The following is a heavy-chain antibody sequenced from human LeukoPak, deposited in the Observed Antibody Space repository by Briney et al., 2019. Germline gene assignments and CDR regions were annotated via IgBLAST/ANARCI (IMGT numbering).Heavy chain of an antibody. V-gene: IGHV3-53*01. CDR3: ARRRSGGPDDAFDI. J-gene: IGHJ3*02. Sequence: PGGSLRLSCAASGFSVTSNCMTWVRQAPGKGLDWISIFYSGGRPHYADSMKGRFIISRDNSKNTLYLQMNSLRTEDTAVYYCARRRSGGPDDAFDIWGRGTLVTVSS. CDR1: GFSVTSNC. CDR2: FYSGGRP. D-gene: IGHD3-3*01.